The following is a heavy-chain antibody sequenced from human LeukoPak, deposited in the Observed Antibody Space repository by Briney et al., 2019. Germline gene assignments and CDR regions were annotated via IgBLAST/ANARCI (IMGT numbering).Heavy chain of an antibody. CDR3: ARDTGFDY. J-gene: IGHJ4*02. CDR2: ISGSGGST. V-gene: IGHV3-23*01. D-gene: IGHD1-14*01. Sequence: GGSLRLSCAASGFTFSGYAMSWVRQAPGKGLEWVSVISGSGGSTYYADSVEGRFTISRDNSKNTLYLQMNSLRAEDTAVYYCARDTGFDYWGQGTLVTVSS. CDR1: GFTFSGYA.